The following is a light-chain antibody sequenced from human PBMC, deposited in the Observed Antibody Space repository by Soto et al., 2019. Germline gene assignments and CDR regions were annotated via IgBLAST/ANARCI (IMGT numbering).Light chain of an antibody. CDR1: SSDVGGYNY. CDR3: SSYTSSSTPVV. J-gene: IGLJ2*01. V-gene: IGLV2-14*01. Sequence: QSALTQPASVSGSPGQSITISCTGTSSDVGGYNYVSWYQQHPGKAPKLMIYDVSNRPSGVSNRFSGSKSGNTASLTISGLQDEDEADDYCSSYTSSSTPVVFGGGTKVTVL. CDR2: DVS.